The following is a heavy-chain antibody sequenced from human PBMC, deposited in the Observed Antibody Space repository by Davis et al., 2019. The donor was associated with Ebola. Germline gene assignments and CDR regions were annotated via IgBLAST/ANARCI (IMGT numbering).Heavy chain of an antibody. CDR2: IYYRSRWTF. CDR3: VRREGHNARYDL. Sequence: PSETLSLTCAISGDSVSSDTATWDWIRQSPSRGLEWLGRIYYRSRWTFDYAISVRSRIAINPDPSKNQFSLHLKSVTPEDTAVYYCVRREGHNARYDLWGRGTLVTVSS. CDR1: GDSVSSDTAT. V-gene: IGHV6-1*01. D-gene: IGHD1-1*01. J-gene: IGHJ2*01.